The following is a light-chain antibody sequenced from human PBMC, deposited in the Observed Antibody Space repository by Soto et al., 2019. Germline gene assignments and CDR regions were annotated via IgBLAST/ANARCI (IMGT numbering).Light chain of an antibody. CDR3: QQYGSSPPWT. Sequence: EIVLTQSPGTLSLSPGERATLSCRASQSVSSTYLAWYQQKPGQAPRLFIYGASSRATGIPDRFSGSGSGTDFTLTISRLEPEDFAVYYCQQYGSSPPWTFGQGTKVEIK. V-gene: IGKV3-20*01. CDR2: GAS. J-gene: IGKJ1*01. CDR1: QSVSSTY.